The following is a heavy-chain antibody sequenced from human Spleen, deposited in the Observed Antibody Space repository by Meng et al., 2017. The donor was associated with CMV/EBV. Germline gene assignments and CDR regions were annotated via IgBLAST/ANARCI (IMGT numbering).Heavy chain of an antibody. CDR3: ARVPPYSSGCPGDY. CDR1: GFSFSDYS. J-gene: IGHJ4*02. Sequence: GGSLRLSCAASGFSFSDYSVNWVRQAPGKGLEWVSSIGTISSYTYYADSVKGRFTISRDNAENSVVLQMNSLRAEDTAVYYCARVPPYSSGCPGDYWGQGTLVTVSS. V-gene: IGHV3-21*01. CDR2: IGTISSYT. D-gene: IGHD6-25*01.